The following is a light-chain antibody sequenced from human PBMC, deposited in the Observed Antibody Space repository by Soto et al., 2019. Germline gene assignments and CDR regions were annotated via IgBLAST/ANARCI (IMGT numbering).Light chain of an antibody. V-gene: IGKV1-5*03. CDR2: KES. CDR1: QSINNW. Sequence: DIPMTQSPSTLSASVGDRVTITCRASQSINNWLAWYQQKPGKAPKLLIYKESNLDIGVPSRFSGSGSGTEFTLTISSLQPDDFATYYCQQYDTYWTFGQGTKVEIK. J-gene: IGKJ1*01. CDR3: QQYDTYWT.